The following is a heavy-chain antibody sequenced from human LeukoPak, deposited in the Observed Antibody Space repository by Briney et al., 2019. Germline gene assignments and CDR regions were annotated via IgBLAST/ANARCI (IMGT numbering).Heavy chain of an antibody. J-gene: IGHJ4*02. CDR1: GYTFTGYY. V-gene: IGHV1-2*02. D-gene: IGHD1-26*01. Sequence: ASVKVSCKASGYTFTGYYMHWVRQAPGQGLEWMGWINPNSGGTNYAQKLQGRVTMTTDTSTSTAYMELRSLRSDDTAVYYCARSKWELRNNFDYWGQGTLVTVSS. CDR2: INPNSGGT. CDR3: ARSKWELRNNFDY.